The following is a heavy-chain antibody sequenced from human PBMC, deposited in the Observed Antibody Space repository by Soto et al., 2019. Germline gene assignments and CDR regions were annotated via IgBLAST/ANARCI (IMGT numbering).Heavy chain of an antibody. D-gene: IGHD3-22*01. CDR1: GFTFSSYS. CDR2: ISSSSSTI. V-gene: IGHV3-48*02. CDR3: AREGYYDSSGYYVSPYYYYGMDV. J-gene: IGHJ6*02. Sequence: PGGSLRLSCAASGFTFSSYSMKWVRQAPGKGLEWVSYISSSSSTIYYADSVKGRFTISRDNAKNSLYLQMNSLRDEDTAVYYCAREGYYDSSGYYVSPYYYYGMDVWGQGTTVTVSS.